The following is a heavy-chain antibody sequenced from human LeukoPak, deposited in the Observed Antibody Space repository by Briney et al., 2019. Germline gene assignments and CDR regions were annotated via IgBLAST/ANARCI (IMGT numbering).Heavy chain of an antibody. V-gene: IGHV4-34*01. D-gene: IGHD3-10*01. CDR1: GESFSGYY. CDR3: ARLFSYYGSGSYYPQGGYYFDY. Sequence: SETLSLTCGVYGESFSGYYWTWIRQSPGKGLEWIGEINDSGTTNYNPSLKSRLTISVGSANNHFSLRVTSVTAADTAVYYCARLFSYYGSGSYYPQGGYYFDYWGQGTLVTVSS. CDR2: INDSGTT. J-gene: IGHJ4*02.